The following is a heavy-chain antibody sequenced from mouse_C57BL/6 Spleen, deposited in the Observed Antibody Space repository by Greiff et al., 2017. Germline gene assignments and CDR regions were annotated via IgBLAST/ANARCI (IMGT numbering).Heavy chain of an antibody. V-gene: IGHV1-69*01. D-gene: IGHD2-5*01. Sequence: QVQLQQPGAELVMPGASVKLSCKASGYTFTSYWMHWVKQRPGQGLEWIGEIDPSDSYTNYNQKFKGKSTFTVDKSSITAYMQRSSLTSEDSSVYYCAISNYWFAYWGQGTLVTVSA. CDR1: GYTFTSYW. J-gene: IGHJ3*01. CDR3: AISNYWFAY. CDR2: IDPSDSYT.